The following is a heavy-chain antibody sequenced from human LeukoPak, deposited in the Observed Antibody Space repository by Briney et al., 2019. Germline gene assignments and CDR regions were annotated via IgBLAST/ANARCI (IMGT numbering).Heavy chain of an antibody. CDR3: AKESSYYYYYYMDV. CDR1: GFTFSDYY. V-gene: IGHV3-11*04. CDR2: ISSSGDTI. Sequence: GGSLRLSCAASGFTFSDYYMSWIRQAPGKGLEWISYISSSGDTIFYADSVKGRFTISRDNSKNTLYLQMNSLRAEDTAVYYCAKESSYYYYYYMDVWGKGTTVTVSS. J-gene: IGHJ6*03.